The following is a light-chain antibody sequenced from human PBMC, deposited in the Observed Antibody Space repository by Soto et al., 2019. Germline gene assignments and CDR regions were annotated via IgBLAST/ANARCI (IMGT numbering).Light chain of an antibody. V-gene: IGLV2-14*01. CDR3: SSYTTSSTVV. CDR1: SSAVGGYNY. CDR2: EVT. J-gene: IGLJ3*02. Sequence: QSALTQPRSVSGSPGQSVTISCTGTSSAVGGYNYVSWYQQHPGKAPKLIIYEVTNRPSGVSHRFSGSKSGTTASLTISGLQTEDEAHFYCSSYTTSSTVVFGGGTKLTVL.